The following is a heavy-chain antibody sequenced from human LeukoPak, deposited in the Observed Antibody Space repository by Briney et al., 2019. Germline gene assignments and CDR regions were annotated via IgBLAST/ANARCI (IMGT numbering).Heavy chain of an antibody. CDR1: GFTFTSYD. D-gene: IGHD3-10*02. J-gene: IGHJ4*02. CDR2: ISNGGGTI. V-gene: IGHV3-48*03. CDR3: VRDSYMFGSDY. Sequence: GGSLRLSCVISGFTFTSYDFNWVRQAPGKGLESVSYISNGGGTIYYADSVKGRFTISRDNAKNSVFLQMNTLRAEDTAVYYCVRDSYMFGSDYWGQGTLVTVSS.